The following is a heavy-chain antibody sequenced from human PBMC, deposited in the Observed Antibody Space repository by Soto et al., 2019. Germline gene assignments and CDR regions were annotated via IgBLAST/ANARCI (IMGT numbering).Heavy chain of an antibody. V-gene: IGHV3-30*04. D-gene: IGHD1-1*01. J-gene: IGHJ5*02. CDR2: IAYDGSNR. Sequence: QVQLVESGGGVVQPGRSLRLSCAASGFIISRSAMHWVRQAPGKGLEWVAVIAYDGSNRWYADSAKGRFTISRDNSKNPVYLQMSSLRGEDTAVYYCARDLQAGTDNVNWFAPWGQGTLVTVSS. CDR1: GFIISRSA. CDR3: ARDLQAGTDNVNWFAP.